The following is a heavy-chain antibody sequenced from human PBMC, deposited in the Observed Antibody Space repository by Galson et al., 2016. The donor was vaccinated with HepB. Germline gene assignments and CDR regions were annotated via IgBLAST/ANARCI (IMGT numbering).Heavy chain of an antibody. Sequence: SLRLSCAASGFTFSDYAMTWVRQAPGKGLEWLSTISGSGGNTWLSDSVKGRLTVPRGNSGNTLYLEINRLRAEDTALYYCARARGFYDSFSVWGQGAMVTASS. V-gene: IGHV3-23*01. J-gene: IGHJ3*01. D-gene: IGHD3-9*01. CDR3: ARARGFYDSFSV. CDR1: GFTFSDYA. CDR2: ISGSGGNT.